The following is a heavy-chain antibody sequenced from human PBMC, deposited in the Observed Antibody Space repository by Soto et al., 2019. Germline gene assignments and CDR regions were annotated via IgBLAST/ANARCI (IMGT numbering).Heavy chain of an antibody. CDR3: AKDHAAAAGPDFDY. Sequence: EVQLLESGGGLVQPGGSLRLSCAASGFTFSSYAMSGVRQAPGKGLEGVSAISGSGGSTYYADSVKGRFTITRDNSKNTLYLQMNSLRAEDTAVYYCAKDHAAAAGPDFDYWGQGTLVTVSS. V-gene: IGHV3-23*01. J-gene: IGHJ4*02. CDR2: ISGSGGST. D-gene: IGHD6-13*01. CDR1: GFTFSSYA.